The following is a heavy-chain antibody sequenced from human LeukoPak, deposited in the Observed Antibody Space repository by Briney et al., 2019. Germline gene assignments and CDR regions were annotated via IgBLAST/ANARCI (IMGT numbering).Heavy chain of an antibody. CDR1: GGSFSGYY. D-gene: IGHD4-17*01. J-gene: IGHJ4*02. CDR2: INHSGST. Sequence: PSETLSLTCAVYGGSFSGYYWSWIRQPPGKGLEWIGEINHSGSTNYNPSLKSRVTISVDTSKNQFSLKLSSVTAADTAVYYCARSDDYGVYGGAFDYWGQGTLV. V-gene: IGHV4-34*01. CDR3: ARSDDYGVYGGAFDY.